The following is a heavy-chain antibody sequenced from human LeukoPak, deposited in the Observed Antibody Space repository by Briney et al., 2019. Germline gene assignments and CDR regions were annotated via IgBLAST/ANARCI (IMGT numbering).Heavy chain of an antibody. CDR3: AREHEKYYDFWSGYSYFDY. D-gene: IGHD3-3*01. V-gene: IGHV3-21*01. CDR2: ISSSSSYI. Sequence: GGSLRLSCAASGFTFSNYSMNWVRQAPGKGLEWVSSISSSSSYIYYADSVKGRFTISRDNAKNSLYLQMNSLRAEDTAVYYCAREHEKYYDFWSGYSYFDYWGQGTLVTVSS. CDR1: GFTFSNYS. J-gene: IGHJ4*02.